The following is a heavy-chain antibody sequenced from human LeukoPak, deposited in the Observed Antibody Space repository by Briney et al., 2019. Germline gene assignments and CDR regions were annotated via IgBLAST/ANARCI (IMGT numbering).Heavy chain of an antibody. D-gene: IGHD6-13*01. V-gene: IGHV1-69*01. CDR2: IIPIFGTA. CDR3: ARAYRPSIAAAGPFDY. J-gene: IGHJ4*02. CDR1: GGTFSSYA. Sequence: SVKVSCKASGGTFSSYAISWGRQAPGQGLEWMGGIIPIFGTANYAQKFQGRVTITADESTSTAYMELSSLRSEDTAVYYCARAYRPSIAAAGPFDYWGQGTLVTVSS.